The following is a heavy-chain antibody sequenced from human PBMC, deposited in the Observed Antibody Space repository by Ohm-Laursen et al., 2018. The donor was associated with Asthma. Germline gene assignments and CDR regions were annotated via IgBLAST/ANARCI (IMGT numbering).Heavy chain of an antibody. Sequence: TLSLTCAVYGGSFSGYHWSWIRQPPGKGLEWIGEINHSGSTNYNPSLKSRVTISVDTSKNQFSLKLSSVTAADTAVYYCARGGSSGWYTFYYFDYWGQGTLVTVSS. J-gene: IGHJ4*02. D-gene: IGHD6-19*01. CDR3: ARGGSSGWYTFYYFDY. CDR1: GGSFSGYH. CDR2: INHSGST. V-gene: IGHV4-34*01.